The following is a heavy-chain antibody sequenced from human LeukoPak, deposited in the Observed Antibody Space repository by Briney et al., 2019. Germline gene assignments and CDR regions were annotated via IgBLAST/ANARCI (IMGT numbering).Heavy chain of an antibody. D-gene: IGHD6-13*01. CDR3: ARQRSIWQQLLLDY. Sequence: GGSLRLSCAASGFTFSSYAMHWVRQAPGKGLEWVTVISNDGSNKHYADSVKGRFTISRDNSKNTLYLQMNSLRAEDTAVYYCARQRSIWQQLLLDYWGQGTLVTVSS. J-gene: IGHJ4*02. CDR2: ISNDGSNK. CDR1: GFTFSSYA. V-gene: IGHV3-30*04.